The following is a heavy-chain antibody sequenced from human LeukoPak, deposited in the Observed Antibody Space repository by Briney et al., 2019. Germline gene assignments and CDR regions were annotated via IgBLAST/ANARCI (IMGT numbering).Heavy chain of an antibody. CDR1: GGSISSSNW. Sequence: PSETLSLTCAVSGGSISSSNWWSWVRQPPGKGLEWIGEIYHSGSTNYNPSLKSRVTISVDKSKNQFSLKLSSVTAADTAVYYCASSPRYNWNDPLDYWGQGTLVTVSS. CDR3: ASSPRYNWNDPLDY. V-gene: IGHV4-4*02. CDR2: IYHSGST. D-gene: IGHD1-1*01. J-gene: IGHJ4*02.